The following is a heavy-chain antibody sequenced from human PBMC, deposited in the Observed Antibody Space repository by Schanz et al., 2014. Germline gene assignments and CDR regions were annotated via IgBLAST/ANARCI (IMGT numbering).Heavy chain of an antibody. CDR1: GGSIRSGTYY. CDR2: IYTSGST. J-gene: IGHJ3*02. CDR3: ARDRGHGDLPGDI. Sequence: QVQLQESGSGLMKPSQTLSLTCTVSGGSIRSGTYYWSWLRQPAGKGLEWIGRIYTSGSTNYNPSLKSRVTISVDTSKSQFSLNLSSATAADTAVYYCARDRGHGDLPGDIWGQGTMVTVSS. D-gene: IGHD4-17*01. V-gene: IGHV4-61*02.